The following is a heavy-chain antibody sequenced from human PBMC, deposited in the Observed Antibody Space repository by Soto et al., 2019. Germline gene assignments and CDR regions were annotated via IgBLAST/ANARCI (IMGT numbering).Heavy chain of an antibody. J-gene: IGHJ4*02. D-gene: IGHD3-16*01. CDR2: ISYDGSNK. CDR1: GFTFSSYA. CDR3: ARDYYDYVPADY. V-gene: IGHV3-30-3*01. Sequence: GGSLRLSCAASGFTFSSYAMHWVRQAPGKGLEWVAVISYDGSNKYYADSVKGRFTISRDNSKNTLYLQMNSLRAEDTAVYYCARDYYDYVPADYWGQGTLVTVSS.